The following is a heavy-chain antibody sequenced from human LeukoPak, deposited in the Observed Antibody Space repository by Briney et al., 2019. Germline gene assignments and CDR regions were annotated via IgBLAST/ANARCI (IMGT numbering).Heavy chain of an antibody. D-gene: IGHD1-26*01. CDR1: GFTFSTYG. V-gene: IGHV3-30*03. Sequence: PGGSLRLSCAASGFTFSTYGMHWVRQAPGKGLEWVAVISYDGSNKYYADSVKGRFTISRDNSKNTLYLQMNSLRAEDTAVYDCATKNHEKGGEFSGSPFDYWGQGTLVTVSS. J-gene: IGHJ4*02. CDR2: ISYDGSNK. CDR3: ATKNHEKGGEFSGSPFDY.